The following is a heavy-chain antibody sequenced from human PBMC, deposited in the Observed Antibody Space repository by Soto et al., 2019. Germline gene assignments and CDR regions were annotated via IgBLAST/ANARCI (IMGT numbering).Heavy chain of an antibody. CDR1: GASIRSSSYY. V-gene: IGHV4-39*01. Sequence: QLQLQESGPGLVKPSETLSLTCAVSGASIRSSSYYWGWIRQPPGKGLEWIGSIYYSGSTYYNPSLKSRVTISVDPSRNQFSLKLSSVTAADTAVYYCASLTDWGSGNYWGQGSLVTVSS. CDR3: ASLTDWGSGNY. J-gene: IGHJ4*02. CDR2: IYYSGST. D-gene: IGHD3-10*01.